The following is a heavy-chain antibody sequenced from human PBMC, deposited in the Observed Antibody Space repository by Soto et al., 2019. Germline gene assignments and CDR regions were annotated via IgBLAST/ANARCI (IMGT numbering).Heavy chain of an antibody. CDR2: IYNSGST. D-gene: IGHD6-13*01. Sequence: SATLSLTCAVSGGYISGGYYSWSWIRQPPGKGLEWIGFIYNSGSTYYNSSLKSRVTISVDRSKNHFFLNLTSVTAADTAVYYCARRIAAAGTNNWFDPWGQGTLVTVSS. CDR3: ARRIAAAGTNNWFDP. V-gene: IGHV4-30-2*01. CDR1: GGYISGGYYS. J-gene: IGHJ5*02.